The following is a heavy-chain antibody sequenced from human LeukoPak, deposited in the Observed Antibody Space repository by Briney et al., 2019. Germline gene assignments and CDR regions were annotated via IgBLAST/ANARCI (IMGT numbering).Heavy chain of an antibody. V-gene: IGHV3-23*01. J-gene: IGHJ4*02. Sequence: GGSLRLSCAASGFSFDDYAMSWVRQAPGKGLEWVSSIISGGSVTYYADSVKGRFTISRDNFQNMVYLQMDSLRVEDSALYFCAKNAGYSYGLYYFDYWGQGTLVTVSS. CDR2: IISGGSVT. CDR3: AKNAGYSYGLYYFDY. CDR1: GFSFDDYA. D-gene: IGHD5-18*01.